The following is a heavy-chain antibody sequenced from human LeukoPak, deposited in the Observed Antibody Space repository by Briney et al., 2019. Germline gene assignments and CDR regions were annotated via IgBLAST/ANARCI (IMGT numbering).Heavy chain of an antibody. V-gene: IGHV3-48*01. Sequence: PGGSLRLSCAASGFTFSSYSMNWVRQAPGKGLEWVSYISSSSSTIYYADSVKGRFTISRDNAKNSLYLQMNSLRGEDTAVYYCANWARTTAGFSGPFDFWGQGTLVTVSS. J-gene: IGHJ4*02. D-gene: IGHD6-25*01. CDR3: ANWARTTAGFSGPFDF. CDR1: GFTFSSYS. CDR2: ISSSSSTI.